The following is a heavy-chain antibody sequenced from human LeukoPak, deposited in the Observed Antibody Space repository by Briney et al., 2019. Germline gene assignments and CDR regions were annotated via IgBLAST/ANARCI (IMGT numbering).Heavy chain of an antibody. J-gene: IGHJ4*02. V-gene: IGHV3-73*01. CDR3: TSLGGDHYYFEY. D-gene: IGHD3-10*01. CDR1: GFTFSGSA. CDR2: IRSKGKNYAT. Sequence: GGSLRLSCVASGFTFSGSAIHWVRQASGKGLEWVGRIRSKGKNYATAYTASVEGRFTISRDDSKNTAYLQMNSLKTEDTAVYYCTSLGGDHYYFEYWGQGTLVAVSS.